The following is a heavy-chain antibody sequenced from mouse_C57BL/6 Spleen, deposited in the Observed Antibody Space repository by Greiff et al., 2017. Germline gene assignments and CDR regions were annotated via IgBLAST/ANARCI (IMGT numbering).Heavy chain of an antibody. CDR1: GFTFSSYA. Sequence: EVMLVESGGGLVKPGRSLKLSCAASGFTFSSYAMPWVRQTPEKRLEWVATISDGGSYTYYPDNVKGRFTITKDNAKNNLYLQMSHLKSEDTAMYSCARDGGSIPFDYWGQGTTLTVSS. CDR2: ISDGGSYT. J-gene: IGHJ2*01. D-gene: IGHD1-1*01. CDR3: ARDGGSIPFDY. V-gene: IGHV5-4*01.